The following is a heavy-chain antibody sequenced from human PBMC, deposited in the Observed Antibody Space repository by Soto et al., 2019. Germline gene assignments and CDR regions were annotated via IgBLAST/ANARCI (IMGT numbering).Heavy chain of an antibody. CDR1: GGSISSHC. CDR2: IYYSGST. V-gene: IGHV4-59*11. CDR3: ARDVYDFWSGYYRDYYYYMDV. J-gene: IGHJ6*03. D-gene: IGHD3-3*01. Sequence: SETLSLTCTVSGGSISSHCWSWIRQPPGKGLEWIGYIYYSGSTNYNPSLKSRVTISVDTSKNQFSLKLSSVTAADTAVYYCARDVYDFWSGYYRDYYYYMDVWGKGTTVTVSS.